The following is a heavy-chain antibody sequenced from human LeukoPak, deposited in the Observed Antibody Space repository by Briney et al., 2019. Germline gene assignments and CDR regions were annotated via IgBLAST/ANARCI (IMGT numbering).Heavy chain of an antibody. CDR2: MNPNSGNT. Sequence: ASVKVSCKASGYTFTSYGISWVRQATGQGLEWMGWMNPNSGNTGYAQKFQGRVTMTRNTSISTAYMELSSLRSEDTAVYYCARGLSYTNYYYYYGMDVWGQGTTVTVSS. D-gene: IGHD3-16*02. CDR1: GYTFTSYG. V-gene: IGHV1-8*02. CDR3: ARGLSYTNYYYYYGMDV. J-gene: IGHJ6*02.